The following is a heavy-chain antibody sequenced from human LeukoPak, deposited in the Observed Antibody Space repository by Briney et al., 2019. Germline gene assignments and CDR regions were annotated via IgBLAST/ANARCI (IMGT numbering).Heavy chain of an antibody. CDR3: ARDGRTGSYYYYYMDV. D-gene: IGHD3-10*01. CDR1: GFTFGSYS. V-gene: IGHV3-21*01. Sequence: GGSLRLSCAASGFTFGSYSMNWVRQAPGKGLEWVSSISSSSSYIYYADSVKGRFTISRDNAKNSLYLQMNSLRAEDTAVYYCARDGRTGSYYYYYMDVWGKGTTVTISS. J-gene: IGHJ6*03. CDR2: ISSSSSYI.